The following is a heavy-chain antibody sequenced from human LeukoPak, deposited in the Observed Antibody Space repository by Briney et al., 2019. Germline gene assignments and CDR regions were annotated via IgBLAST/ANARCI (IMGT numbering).Heavy chain of an antibody. Sequence: AGSLRLSCAASGFTFSSYTMSWVRQAPRKGLEWVSGISGSGGRTYYADSVKGRFTISRDNSKNTLYLQMNSLRAEDTAVYYCAKDPYYDSSRDFWGQGTLVTVSS. CDR1: GFTFSSYT. V-gene: IGHV3-23*01. D-gene: IGHD3-22*01. CDR2: ISGSGGRT. CDR3: AKDPYYDSSRDF. J-gene: IGHJ4*02.